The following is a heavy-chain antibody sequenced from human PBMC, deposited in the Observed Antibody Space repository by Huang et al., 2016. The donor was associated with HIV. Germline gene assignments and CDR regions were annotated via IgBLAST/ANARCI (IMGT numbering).Heavy chain of an antibody. Sequence: QVQLQESGPGLVKPSETLSLTCTVSGGSLSSGPYYWSWIRQPPGKGLELIGHVYYYGNTNYNPSLKSRVTISLDMSKNQFSLKLSSVTAADTAVYFCARGRPYNCFDYWGQGALVTVSS. CDR2: VYYYGNT. CDR1: GGSLSSGPYY. CDR3: ARGRPYNCFDY. J-gene: IGHJ4*02. V-gene: IGHV4-61*01. D-gene: IGHD1-1*01.